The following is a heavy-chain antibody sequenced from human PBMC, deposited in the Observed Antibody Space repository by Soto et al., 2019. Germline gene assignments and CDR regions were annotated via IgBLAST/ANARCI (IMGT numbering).Heavy chain of an antibody. CDR1: GGTFSSYA. CDR3: ARAEGSYYYYGMDV. Sequence: ASGKVSCKASGGTFSSYAMSWVRQAPGQGLEWMGGIIPIFGTANYAQKFQGRVTITADESTSTAYMELSSLRSEDTAVYYCARAEGSYYYYGMDVWGQGTTVTVSS. V-gene: IGHV1-69*13. CDR2: IIPIFGTA. D-gene: IGHD1-26*01. J-gene: IGHJ6*02.